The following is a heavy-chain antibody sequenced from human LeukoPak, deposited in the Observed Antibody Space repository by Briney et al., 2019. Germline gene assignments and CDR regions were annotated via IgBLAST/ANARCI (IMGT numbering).Heavy chain of an antibody. D-gene: IGHD1-26*01. Sequence: TGGSLRLSCAASGFTFSSYSMNWDRQAPGKGLEWVSSISSSSSYIYYADSVKGRFTISRDNAKNSLYLQMNSLRAEDTAVYYCARDIDRNWFDPWGQGTLVTVSS. CDR3: ARDIDRNWFDP. CDR2: ISSSSSYI. V-gene: IGHV3-21*01. J-gene: IGHJ5*02. CDR1: GFTFSSYS.